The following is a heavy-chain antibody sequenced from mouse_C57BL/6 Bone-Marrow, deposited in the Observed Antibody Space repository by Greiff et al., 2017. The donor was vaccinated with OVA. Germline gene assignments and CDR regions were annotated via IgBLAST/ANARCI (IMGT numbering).Heavy chain of an antibody. CDR3: ARSHITTVVATDFDV. CDR1: GYTFTSYW. J-gene: IGHJ1*03. V-gene: IGHV1-55*01. D-gene: IGHD1-1*01. Sequence: QVQLQQPGAELVKPGASVKMSCKASGYTFTSYWITWVKQRPGQGLEWIGDIYPGSGSTNYNEKFKSKATLTVDTSSSTAYMQLSSLTSEDSAVYYWARSHITTVVATDFDVWGTGTTVTVSS. CDR2: IYPGSGST.